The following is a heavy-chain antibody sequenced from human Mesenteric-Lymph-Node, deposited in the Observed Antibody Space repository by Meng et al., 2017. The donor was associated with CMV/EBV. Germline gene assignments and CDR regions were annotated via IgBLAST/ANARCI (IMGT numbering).Heavy chain of an antibody. Sequence: GGSLRLSCAASGFTVSSNYMSWVRQAPGKGLEWVSVIYSGGSTYYADSVKGRFTISRDNSKNTLYLQMISLRSDDTAVYYCVVCSDGSCSGSFDFWGQGTLVTVSS. D-gene: IGHD2-15*01. CDR3: VVCSDGSCSGSFDF. J-gene: IGHJ4*02. CDR1: GFTVSSNY. V-gene: IGHV3-53*05. CDR2: IYSGGST.